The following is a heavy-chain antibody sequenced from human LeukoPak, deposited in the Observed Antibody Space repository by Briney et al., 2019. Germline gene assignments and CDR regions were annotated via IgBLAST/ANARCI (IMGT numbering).Heavy chain of an antibody. V-gene: IGHV4-59*01. J-gene: IGHJ3*02. CDR2: IYYSGST. D-gene: IGHD2-15*01. CDR3: ARGKYQVSMSFTPGSCYPGAFDI. Sequence: SETLSLTCTVSGGSISNYYWSWIRQPPGKGLEWMGYIYYSGSTNYNPSLKSRVTISVDTSKNQFSLKLSSVTAADTAVYYCARGKYQVSMSFTPGSCYPGAFDIWGQGQLGTVSS. CDR1: GGSISNYY.